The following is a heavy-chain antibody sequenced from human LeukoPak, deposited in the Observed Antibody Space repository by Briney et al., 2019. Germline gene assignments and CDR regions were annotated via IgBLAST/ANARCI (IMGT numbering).Heavy chain of an antibody. J-gene: IGHJ3*02. D-gene: IGHD3-22*01. CDR2: INCNSGGT. V-gene: IGHV1-2*02. CDR1: GYTFTGDY. CDR3: ARKSLKYYDSLDAFDI. Sequence: ASVKVSCKASGYTFTGDYMHWVRQAPGQRLEWVGWINCNSGGTNFAQKFQGRVTMTRERSIRTAYMELSRLRSDDTAVYYCARKSLKYYDSLDAFDIWGQGTMVTVS.